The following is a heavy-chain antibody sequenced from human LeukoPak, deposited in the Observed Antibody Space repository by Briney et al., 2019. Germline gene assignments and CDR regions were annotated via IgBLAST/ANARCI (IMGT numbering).Heavy chain of an antibody. CDR1: GYTFTNYG. CDR2: ISGYNGNG. J-gene: IGHJ3*01. Sequence: GASVKVSCKASGYTFTNYGINWVRQAPGQGPEWMGWISGYNGNGNYAQKFQGRVTMTTDTSTSTAYMELRSLRSDDPAVYYCARPTRKIGDLFDGFDLWGQGTMVTVSS. V-gene: IGHV1-18*01. D-gene: IGHD3-10*01. CDR3: ARPTRKIGDLFDGFDL.